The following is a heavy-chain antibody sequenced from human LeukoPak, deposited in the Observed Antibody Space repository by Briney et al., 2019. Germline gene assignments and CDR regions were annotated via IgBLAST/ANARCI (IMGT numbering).Heavy chain of an antibody. CDR3: ARGGRGRVPAAHMDV. CDR2: INHSGST. V-gene: IGHV4-34*01. J-gene: IGHJ6*03. Sequence: SGTLSLTCAVYGGSFSGYYWSWIRQPPGKGLEWIGEINHSGSTNYNPSLKSRVTISVDTSKNQFSLKLSSVTAADTAVYYCARGGRGRVPAAHMDVWGKGTTVTVSS. CDR1: GGSFSGYY. D-gene: IGHD2-2*01.